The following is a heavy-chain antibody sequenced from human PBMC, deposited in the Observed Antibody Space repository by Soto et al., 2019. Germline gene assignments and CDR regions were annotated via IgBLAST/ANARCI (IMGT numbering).Heavy chain of an antibody. J-gene: IGHJ6*02. CDR3: ARLGDGDGRDV. CDR1: GGTFSTYT. CDR2: IIPILGIP. D-gene: IGHD3-16*01. V-gene: IGHV1-69*02. Sequence: VQLVQSGAEVKKPGSSVKVSCKASGGTFSTYTITWVRQAPGQGLEWMGRIIPILGIPNYAQKFQGRVTITADKSTSTAYRELSSLSSEDTACYYCARLGDGDGRDVWGQGTTVTVSS.